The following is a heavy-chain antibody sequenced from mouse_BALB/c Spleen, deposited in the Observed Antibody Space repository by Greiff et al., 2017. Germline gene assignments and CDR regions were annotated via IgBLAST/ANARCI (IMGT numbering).Heavy chain of an antibody. J-gene: IGHJ4*01. CDR2: IDPENGDT. CDR1: GFNIKDYY. CDR3: ARGSPYYYAMDY. D-gene: IGHD3-3*01. V-gene: IGHV14-4*02. Sequence: VQLQQSGAELVRSGASVKLSCTASGFNIKDYYMHWVKQRPEQGLEWIGCIDPENGDTEYAPKFQGKATMTADTSSNTAYLQLSSLTSEDTAVHYCARGSPYYYAMDYWGQGTSVTVSS.